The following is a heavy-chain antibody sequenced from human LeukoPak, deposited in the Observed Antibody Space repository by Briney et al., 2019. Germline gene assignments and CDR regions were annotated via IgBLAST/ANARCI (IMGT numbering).Heavy chain of an antibody. D-gene: IGHD6-13*01. CDR2: ISYDGSNK. J-gene: IGHJ4*02. Sequence: PGGSLRLSCAASGFTFSSYGMHWVCQAPGKGLEWVAVISYDGSNKYYVDSVKGRFTISRDNAKNSLFLQMNSLRVEDTAVYYCARRAIAEGFDYWGQGTLVTVSS. V-gene: IGHV3-30*03. CDR3: ARRAIAEGFDY. CDR1: GFTFSSYG.